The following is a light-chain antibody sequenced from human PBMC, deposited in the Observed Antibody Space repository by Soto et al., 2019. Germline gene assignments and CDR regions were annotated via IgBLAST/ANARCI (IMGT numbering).Light chain of an antibody. CDR2: GVS. CDR3: QQYSSLPHT. V-gene: IGKV3-20*01. Sequence: ECVLTQSPGTLSLSPGERATLSCRATQSVTHNYFAWYQQKPGQSPRLLIYGVSSRPTDIPDRFSGSWSGTDFTLTISSLEPEDFVVYYCQQYSSLPHTFGQGTKLEVK. CDR1: QSVTHNY. J-gene: IGKJ2*01.